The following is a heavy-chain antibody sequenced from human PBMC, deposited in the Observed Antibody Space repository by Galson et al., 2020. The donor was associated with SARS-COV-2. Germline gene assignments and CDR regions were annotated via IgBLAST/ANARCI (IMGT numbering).Heavy chain of an antibody. CDR1: GYTFTSYG. CDR3: ARPLTTVVTPLPHPADSWFDP. D-gene: IGHD4-17*01. CDR2: ISAYNGNT. V-gene: IGHV1-18*01. J-gene: IGHJ5*02. Sequence: ASVKVSCKASGYTFTSYGISWVRQAPGQGLEWMGWISAYNGNTNYAQKLQGRGTMTTDTSTSTAYMELRSLRSDDTAVYYCARPLTTVVTPLPHPADSWFDPWGQGTLVTVSS.